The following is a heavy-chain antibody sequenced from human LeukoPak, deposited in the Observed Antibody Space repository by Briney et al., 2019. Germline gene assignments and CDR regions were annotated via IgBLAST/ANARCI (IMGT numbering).Heavy chain of an antibody. CDR2: ISSSSGTL. CDR3: ARSSIAARGLYYYMDV. V-gene: IGHV3-48*04. D-gene: IGHD6-6*01. CDR1: GFTFSSYS. J-gene: IGHJ6*03. Sequence: GGSLRLPCAASGFTFSSYSMNWVRQAPGKGLEWVSYISSSSGTLYYADSVKGRFTISRDNAKNSLYLQMNSLRAEDTAVYFCARSSIAARGLYYYMDVWGKGTTVTVSS.